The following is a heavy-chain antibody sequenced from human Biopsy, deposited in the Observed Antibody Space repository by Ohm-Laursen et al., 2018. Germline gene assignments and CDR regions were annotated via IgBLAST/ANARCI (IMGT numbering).Heavy chain of an antibody. Sequence: GTLSLTCIVSGGYISHYYWTWIRQPAGQGLEWIGRIYISGETDYNPSLKSLVTMSVDSPKKRFSLKLKSVTAADTAIYYCARAPPLIRGVVESWFDPWGQGILVTVSS. CDR1: GGYISHYY. CDR3: ARAPPLIRGVVESWFDP. CDR2: IYISGET. V-gene: IGHV4-4*07. D-gene: IGHD3-10*01. J-gene: IGHJ5*02.